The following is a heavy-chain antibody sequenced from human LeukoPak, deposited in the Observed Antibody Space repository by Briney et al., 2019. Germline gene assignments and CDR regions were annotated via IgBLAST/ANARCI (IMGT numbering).Heavy chain of an antibody. CDR2: ISAYNGNT. V-gene: IGHV1-18*04. Sequence: GASVKVSCKASGYKFTDDYMHWVRQAPGQGLEWMGWISAYNGNTNYAQKLQGRVTMTTDTSTSTAYMELRSLRSDDTAVYYCARGVPMATIASLDYWGQGTLVTVSS. D-gene: IGHD5-24*01. J-gene: IGHJ4*02. CDR1: GYKFTDDY. CDR3: ARGVPMATIASLDY.